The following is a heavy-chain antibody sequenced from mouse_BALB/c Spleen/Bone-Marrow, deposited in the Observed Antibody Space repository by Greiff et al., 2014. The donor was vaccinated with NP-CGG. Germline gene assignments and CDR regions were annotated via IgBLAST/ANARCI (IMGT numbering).Heavy chain of an antibody. J-gene: IGHJ4*01. D-gene: IGHD2-12*01. V-gene: IGHV1S81*02. CDR2: INPSNGGT. Sequence: QLQQSGAELVKPGASVKLSCKASGYTFTSYYMCWVKQRPGQGLEWIGEINPSNGGTNFNEKFKSKATLTVDKSSSTAYMSLSSLTSEDSAVYYCTRSRRAMDHWGQGTSVTVSS. CDR3: TRSRRAMDH. CDR1: GYTFTSYY.